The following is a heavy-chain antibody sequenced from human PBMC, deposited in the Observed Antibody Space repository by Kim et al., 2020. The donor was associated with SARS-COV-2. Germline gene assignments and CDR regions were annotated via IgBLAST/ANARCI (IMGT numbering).Heavy chain of an antibody. J-gene: IGHJ5*02. Sequence: TKYSQKFQGRVTSTRDTSASTAYMELSSLRSEDTAVYYCARDLESGSSPWGQGTLVTVSS. D-gene: IGHD3-10*01. CDR2: T. CDR3: ARDLESGSSP. V-gene: IGHV1-3*01.